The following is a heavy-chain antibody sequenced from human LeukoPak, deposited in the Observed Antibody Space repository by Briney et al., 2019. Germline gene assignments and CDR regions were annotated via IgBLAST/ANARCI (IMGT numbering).Heavy chain of an antibody. J-gene: IGHJ3*02. Sequence: SETLSLTCTVSGGSISSYYWSWIRQPPGKGLEWIGYIYYSGSTNYNPSLKSRVTISVDTSKNQFSLKLSSVTAADTAVYYCARVRKNYGDLVGAFDIWGQGTMVTVSS. D-gene: IGHD4-17*01. V-gene: IGHV4-59*08. CDR2: IYYSGST. CDR1: GGSISSYY. CDR3: ARVRKNYGDLVGAFDI.